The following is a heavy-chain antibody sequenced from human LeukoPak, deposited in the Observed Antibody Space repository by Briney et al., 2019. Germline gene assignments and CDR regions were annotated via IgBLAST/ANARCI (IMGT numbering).Heavy chain of an antibody. V-gene: IGHV3-23*01. CDR2: ISGSGGST. CDR1: GFTFSSYG. Sequence: HPGRSLRLSCAASGFTFSSYGMHWVRQAPGKGLEWVSAISGSGGSTYYADSVKGRFTISRDNSKNTLYLQMNSLRAEDTAVYYCAKGASYSNHGAYYYYYMDVWGKGTTVTVSS. D-gene: IGHD4-11*01. CDR3: AKGASYSNHGAYYYYYMDV. J-gene: IGHJ6*03.